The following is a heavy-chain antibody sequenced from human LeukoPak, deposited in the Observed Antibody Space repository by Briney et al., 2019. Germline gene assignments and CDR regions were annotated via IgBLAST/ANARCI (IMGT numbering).Heavy chain of an antibody. J-gene: IGHJ4*02. Sequence: ETLSLTCAVYGGSFSGYYWSWIRQPPGKGLEWIGEINHSGSTNYNPSLKSRVTISVDTSKNQFSLKLSSVTAADTAVYYCARGLGYCSSTSCYALHFDYWGQGTLVTVSS. CDR3: ARGLGYCSSTSCYALHFDY. CDR2: INHSGST. D-gene: IGHD2-2*01. CDR1: GGSFSGYY. V-gene: IGHV4-34*01.